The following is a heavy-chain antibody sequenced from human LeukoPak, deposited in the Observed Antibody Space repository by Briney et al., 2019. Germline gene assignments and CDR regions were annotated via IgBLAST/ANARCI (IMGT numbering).Heavy chain of an antibody. Sequence: PSETLSLTCAVYGGSFSGYYWSWIRQPPGKGLEWIGEINHSGSTNYNPSLRSRVTISVDTSKNQFSLKLSSVTAADTAVYYCTRAQYGSGSDYWGQGTLVTVSS. J-gene: IGHJ4*02. CDR2: INHSGST. CDR1: GGSFSGYY. CDR3: TRAQYGSGSDY. V-gene: IGHV4-34*01. D-gene: IGHD3-10*01.